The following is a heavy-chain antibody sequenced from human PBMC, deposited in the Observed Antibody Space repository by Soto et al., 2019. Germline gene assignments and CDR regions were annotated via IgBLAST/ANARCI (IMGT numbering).Heavy chain of an antibody. CDR3: AKSVFATGGTYFVH. CDR1: GFTFSTYG. Sequence: QVQLVESGGGVVQPGRSLRLSCAASGFTFSTYGMHWVRQAPGKGLEWVSFISYDGNKSYYACSVKGRFSISRDNSKNTLYLQMNNLRPDDTAVYFCAKSVFATGGTYFVHWGQGTVVTVSS. V-gene: IGHV3-30*18. D-gene: IGHD2-15*01. CDR2: ISYDGNKS. J-gene: IGHJ4*02.